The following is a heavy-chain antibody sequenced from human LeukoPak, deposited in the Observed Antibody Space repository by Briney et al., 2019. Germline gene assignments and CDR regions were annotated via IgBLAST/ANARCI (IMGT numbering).Heavy chain of an antibody. CDR3: ARGVRWLQLSYFDY. CDR1: GGSIGLYY. D-gene: IGHD5-24*01. J-gene: IGHJ4*02. V-gene: IGHV4-59*01. Sequence: SETLSLTCTVSGGSIGLYYWSWIRQPPGKGLEWIGDIYYSGSTNYNPSLKSRVTLSVDTSRNQFSLRMSSVTAADTAVYYCARGVRWLQLSYFDYWGQGTLVTVSS. CDR2: IYYSGST.